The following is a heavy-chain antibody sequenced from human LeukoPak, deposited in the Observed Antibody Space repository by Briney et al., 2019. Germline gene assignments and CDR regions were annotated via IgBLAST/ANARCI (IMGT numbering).Heavy chain of an antibody. V-gene: IGHV3-53*01. CDR2: IYSGGNT. Sequence: PGGSLRLSCTVSGFTVSSNSMSWVRQAPGKGLEWVSFIYSGGNTHYSDSVKGRFTISRDSSKNSLFLQMNSLRAEDTAVYYCARDKAVGPTLLDYWGQGTLVTVSS. CDR3: ARDKAVGPTLLDY. D-gene: IGHD1-26*01. CDR1: GFTVSSNS. J-gene: IGHJ4*02.